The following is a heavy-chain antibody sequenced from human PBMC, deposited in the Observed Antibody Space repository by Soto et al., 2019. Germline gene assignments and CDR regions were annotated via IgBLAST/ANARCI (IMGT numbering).Heavy chain of an antibody. CDR2: ISKSDYT. J-gene: IGHJ4*02. D-gene: IGHD2-2*01. CDR3: AREDSIIIPAVSDF. Sequence: LRVSCTVSGFAFNNYGINWVRQAPGKGLEWVSSISKSDYTYYSDSVKGRFAISRDNAKSSVSLQMNTLRVEDTAVYYCAREDSIIIPAVSDFWGQGTLVTVSS. CDR1: GFAFNNYG. V-gene: IGHV3-21*01.